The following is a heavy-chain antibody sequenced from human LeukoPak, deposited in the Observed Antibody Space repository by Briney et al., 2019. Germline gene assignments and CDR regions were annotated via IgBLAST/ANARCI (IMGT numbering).Heavy chain of an antibody. J-gene: IGHJ5*02. D-gene: IGHD3-9*01. CDR2: ISAYNGNT. V-gene: IGHV1-18*01. CDR1: GYTFTSYG. CDR3: ARRTTYYDILTGYYTDWFDP. Sequence: EASXXVSCKASGYTFTSYGISWVRQAPGQGLEWMGWISAYNGNTNYAQKLQGRVTITTDTSTRTAYMEMRRLRYDDTAVYYCARRTTYYDILTGYYTDWFDPWGQGTLVTVSS.